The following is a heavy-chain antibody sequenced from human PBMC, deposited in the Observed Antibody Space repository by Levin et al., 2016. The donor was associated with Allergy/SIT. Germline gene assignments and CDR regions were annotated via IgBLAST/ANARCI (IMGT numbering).Heavy chain of an antibody. V-gene: IGHV1-18*01. CDR2: ISAYNGNT. D-gene: IGHD3-9*01. J-gene: IGHJ5*02. CDR3: ARAYNPTYYDILTGYYREYNWFDP. Sequence: WVRQAPGQGLEWMGWISAYNGNTNYAQKLQGRVTMTTDTSTSTAYMELRSLRSDDTAVYYCARAYNPTYYDILTGYYREYNWFDPWGQGTLVTVSS.